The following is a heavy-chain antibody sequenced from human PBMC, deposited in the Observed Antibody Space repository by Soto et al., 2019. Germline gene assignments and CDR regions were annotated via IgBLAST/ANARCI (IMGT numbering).Heavy chain of an antibody. Sequence: QITLNESGPPLVKPTQTLTLTCTFSGFSLTTDRVGVGWIRQPPGEALEWLAVIYWDDTKTYRPSLESRLTITKDTSKNQVALTMTNMDSVDTATYYCAHAYGGRSLYWGQGTLVTVSS. D-gene: IGHD1-26*01. J-gene: IGHJ4*02. CDR1: GFSLTTDRVG. CDR2: IYWDDTK. V-gene: IGHV2-5*02. CDR3: AHAYGGRSLY.